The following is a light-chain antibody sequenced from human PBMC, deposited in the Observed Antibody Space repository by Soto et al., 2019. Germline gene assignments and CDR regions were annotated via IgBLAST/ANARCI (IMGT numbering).Light chain of an antibody. CDR1: GSVSNN. CDR2: GAS. J-gene: IGKJ4*01. V-gene: IGKV3-15*01. Sequence: EIVLTQSPATLSVSQGERATLSCRASGSVSNNLAWYQQKPGQAPRLLIYGASARATGIPARFSGSGSGTEFTLTISGLQAEDFAVYYCQQYNAWPLTFGGGTQVEIK. CDR3: QQYNAWPLT.